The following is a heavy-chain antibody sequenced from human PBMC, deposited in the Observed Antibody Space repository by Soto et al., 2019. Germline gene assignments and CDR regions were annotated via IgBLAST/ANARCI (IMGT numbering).Heavy chain of an antibody. J-gene: IGHJ4*02. V-gene: IGHV3-33*01. CDR3: ARRQLAAAGFLDS. D-gene: IGHD6-25*01. CDR2: IWYDGSNK. Sequence: PGGSLRLSCAASGFTFSSYGMHWVRQAPGKGLEWVAVIWYDGSNKYYADSVKGRFTISRDNSKNTLYLQMNSLRAEDTAVYYCARRQLAAAGFLDSCGQGTLVTVSS. CDR1: GFTFSSYG.